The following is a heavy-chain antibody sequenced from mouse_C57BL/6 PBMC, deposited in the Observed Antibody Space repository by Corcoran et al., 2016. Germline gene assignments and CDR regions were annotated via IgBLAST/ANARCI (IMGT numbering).Heavy chain of an antibody. D-gene: IGHD1-1*01. CDR3: ARYGSSHWYFDV. V-gene: IGHV9-3*01. J-gene: IGHJ1*03. CDR2: INPYSGVP. CDR1: GYTFTTYG. Sequence: QIQLVQSGPELKKPGETVKISCKASGYTFTTYGMSWVKQAPGKGLKWMGWINPYSGVPNYADDFKGRFAFSLETSARTAYLQINNLKNEDTATYFCARYGSSHWYFDVWGTGTTVTVSS.